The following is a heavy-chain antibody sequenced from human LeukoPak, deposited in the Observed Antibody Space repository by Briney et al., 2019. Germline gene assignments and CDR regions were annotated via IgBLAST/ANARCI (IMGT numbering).Heavy chain of an antibody. J-gene: IGHJ5*02. CDR3: ARAGGCTNGVCYISNWFDP. CDR1: GGTFSSYA. D-gene: IGHD2-8*01. Sequence: SVKVSCKASGGTFSSYAISWVRQAPGQGLEWMEGIIPIFGTANYAQKIQGRVTITADESTSTAYMELSSLRSEDTAVYYCARAGGCTNGVCYISNWFDPWGQGTLVTVSS. V-gene: IGHV1-69*13. CDR2: IIPIFGTA.